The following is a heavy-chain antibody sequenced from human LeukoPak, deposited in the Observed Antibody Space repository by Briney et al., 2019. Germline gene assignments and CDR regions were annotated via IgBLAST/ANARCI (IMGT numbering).Heavy chain of an antibody. CDR1: RGSISTFY. V-gene: IGHV4-4*07. CDR3: ARFGGKGYNTFDY. D-gene: IGHD5-24*01. J-gene: IGHJ4*02. CDR2: IYTSGST. Sequence: PSETLSLTCTVSRGSISTFYWSWIRQPAGKGLEWIGRIYTSGSTNYNPSLKSRVTISVDTSKNQFSLKLSSVTAADTAVYYCARFGGKGYNTFDYWGQGTLVTVSS.